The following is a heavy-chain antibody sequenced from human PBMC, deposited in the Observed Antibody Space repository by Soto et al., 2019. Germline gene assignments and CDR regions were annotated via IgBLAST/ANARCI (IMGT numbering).Heavy chain of an antibody. V-gene: IGHV1-18*01. Sequence: ASVKVSCKASGYTFTSYGISWVRQAPGQGLEWMGWISAYNGNTNYAQKLQGRVTMTTDTSTSTAYMELRSLRSDDTAVYYCARDTSLYCSGGSCYPYNDAFDIWGHGKIVTV. CDR1: GYTFTSYG. CDR2: ISAYNGNT. D-gene: IGHD2-15*01. CDR3: ARDTSLYCSGGSCYPYNDAFDI. J-gene: IGHJ3*02.